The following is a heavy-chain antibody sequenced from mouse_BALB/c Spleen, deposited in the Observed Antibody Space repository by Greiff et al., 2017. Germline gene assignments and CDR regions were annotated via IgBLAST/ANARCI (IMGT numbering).Heavy chain of an antibody. J-gene: IGHJ2*01. Sequence: EVMLVESGGCLVKPGGSLKLSCAASGFAFSSYDMSWVRQTPEKRLEWVAYISSGCGNTYYPDTVKDRFTISRDNAKNTLYLQMSSLKSEDTAMYYCARQYYGSVDYWGKGTTLTVAS. CDR3: ARQYYGSVDY. D-gene: IGHD1-1*01. V-gene: IGHV5-12-1*01. CDR1: GFAFSSYD. CDR2: ISSGCGNT.